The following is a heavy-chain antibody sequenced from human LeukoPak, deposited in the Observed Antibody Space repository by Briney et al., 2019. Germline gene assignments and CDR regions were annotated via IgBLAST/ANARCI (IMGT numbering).Heavy chain of an antibody. J-gene: IGHJ4*02. CDR3: LRAEDGIRDFDWSELHCFDY. CDR1: GGSFSGYY. V-gene: IGHV4-34*01. Sequence: PSETLSLTCAVYGGSFSGYYWSWIRQPPGKGLDWIGEINHSGSTNYNPSLKSRVTISVDTSKNQFSLKLSSVTAADTAVYFFLRAEDGIRDFDWSELHCFDYWGQGTLVTVSS. D-gene: IGHD3-9*01. CDR2: INHSGST.